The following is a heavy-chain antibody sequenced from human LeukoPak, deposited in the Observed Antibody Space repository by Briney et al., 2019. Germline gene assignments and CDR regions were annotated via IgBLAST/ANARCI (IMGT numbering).Heavy chain of an antibody. V-gene: IGHV3-48*03. D-gene: IGHD3-22*01. Sequence: GGSLRLSCAASGFTFSSYEMNWVRQAPGKGLEWVSYISSSGSTIYYADSVKGRFTISRDNAKNSLYLQMNSLRAEDTAVYYCARVTYYYDSSGYPLYYFDYWGQGTLVTVTS. CDR2: ISSSGSTI. CDR3: ARVTYYYDSSGYPLYYFDY. J-gene: IGHJ4*02. CDR1: GFTFSSYE.